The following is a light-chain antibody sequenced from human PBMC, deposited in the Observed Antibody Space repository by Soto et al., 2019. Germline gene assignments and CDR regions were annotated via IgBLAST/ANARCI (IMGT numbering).Light chain of an antibody. CDR2: GAS. CDR1: QSVSSNY. CDR3: QQYGNSPIT. V-gene: IGKV3-20*01. J-gene: IGKJ5*01. Sequence: EIVFAQSPGTLSLSPGERATLSCWASQSVSSNYLAWYQQKPGQAPRPLIYGASSRATGIPDRFSGSGSGTDLTITISRLEPEDFEVYECQQYGNSPITFGQGTRLEIK.